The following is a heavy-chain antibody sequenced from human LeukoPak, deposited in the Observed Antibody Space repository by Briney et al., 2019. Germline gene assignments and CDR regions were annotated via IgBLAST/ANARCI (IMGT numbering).Heavy chain of an antibody. Sequence: SETLSLTCTVSGGSISNYYWSWIRQPPGKGLEWIGEINHSGTTNYNPSLKSRVTISVDTSKNQFSLKLSSVTAADTAVYYCARPYYYDSSGYYYWGQGTLVTVSS. D-gene: IGHD3-22*01. CDR3: ARPYYYDSSGYYY. CDR2: INHSGTT. V-gene: IGHV4-34*01. CDR1: GGSISNYY. J-gene: IGHJ4*02.